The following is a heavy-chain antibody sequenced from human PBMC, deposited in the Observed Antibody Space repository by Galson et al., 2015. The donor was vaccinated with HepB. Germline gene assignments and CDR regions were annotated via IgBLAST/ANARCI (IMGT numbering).Heavy chain of an antibody. CDR2: IWSDGSNK. Sequence: SLRLSCATSGFTFSTYGMHWVRQAPGKGLEWVAVIWSDGSNKYYADSVKGRFTISRDNSKNTLYLRMNSLRAEDTAVYYCARDMWAYGDYGEDYFDYWGQGTLVTVSS. CDR1: GFTFSTYG. D-gene: IGHD4-17*01. V-gene: IGHV3-33*01. CDR3: ARDMWAYGDYGEDYFDY. J-gene: IGHJ4*02.